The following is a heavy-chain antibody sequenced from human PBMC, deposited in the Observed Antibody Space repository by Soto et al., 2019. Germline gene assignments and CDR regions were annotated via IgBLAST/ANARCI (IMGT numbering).Heavy chain of an antibody. CDR3: ARSVAVPGAHIDY. CDR2: VYYTGST. J-gene: IGHJ4*02. V-gene: IGHV4-59*01. CDR1: GGSISGSY. Sequence: SESLYLTSSASGGSISGSYWSWIRQSPGKGLEWLGYVYYTGSTNYSPSLRSRVSISVDTSKNEFSLRLSSVTAADTAVYFCARSVAVPGAHIDYWGQGTQVTVSS. D-gene: IGHD6-19*01.